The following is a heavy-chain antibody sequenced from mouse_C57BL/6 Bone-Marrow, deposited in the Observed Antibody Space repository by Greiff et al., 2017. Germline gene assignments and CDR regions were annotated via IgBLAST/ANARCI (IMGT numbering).Heavy chain of an antibody. CDR3: ARAYYLDY. CDR1: GYTFTSYW. CDR2: IDPSDSYT. Sequence: QVQLQQPGAELVKPGASVKLSCKASGYTFTSYWMQWVKQRPGQGLEWIGEIDPSDSYTNYNQKFKGKATLTVDTSSSTAYMQLSSLTSEDSAVYYCARAYYLDYWGQGTSVTVSS. J-gene: IGHJ4*01. V-gene: IGHV1-50*01. D-gene: IGHD2-10*01.